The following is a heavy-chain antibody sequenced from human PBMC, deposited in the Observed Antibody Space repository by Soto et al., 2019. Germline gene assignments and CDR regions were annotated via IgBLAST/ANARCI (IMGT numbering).Heavy chain of an antibody. CDR2: SYYRSRWYN. D-gene: IGHD1-7*01. J-gene: IGHJ6*03. Sequence: QVQLQESGPGLVKPSQTLSLTCAISGDSVSSNSAAWNWIRLSPSRGLEWLARSYYRSRWYNDYEVSVRSRITVNPDTSKNQFSLQLTSVTTEDTAVYYCAGTTSHQWYYMDVWGKGTTVTVSS. CDR1: GDSVSSNSAA. V-gene: IGHV6-1*01. CDR3: AGTTSHQWYYMDV.